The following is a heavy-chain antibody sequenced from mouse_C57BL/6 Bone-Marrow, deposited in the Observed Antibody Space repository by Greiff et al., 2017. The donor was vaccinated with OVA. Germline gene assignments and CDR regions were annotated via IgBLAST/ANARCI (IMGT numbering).Heavy chain of an antibody. CDR2: IDPENGDT. D-gene: IGHD4-1*02. CDR1: GFKIKDDY. Sequence: EVQLQQSGAELVRPGASVKLSCTASGFKIKDDYMHWVKQRPEQGLEWIGWIDPENGDTEYASKFQGKATITADTSSNTAYLQLSSLTSEDTAVYYCTSNWDRFAYWGQGTLVTVSA. J-gene: IGHJ3*01. CDR3: TSNWDRFAY. V-gene: IGHV14-4*01.